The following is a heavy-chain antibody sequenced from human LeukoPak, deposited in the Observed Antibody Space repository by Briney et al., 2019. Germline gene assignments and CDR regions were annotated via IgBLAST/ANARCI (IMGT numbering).Heavy chain of an antibody. CDR1: GFTFSGYS. Sequence: PGGSLRLSCAASGFTFSGYSMNWVRQAPGKGLEWVSYITSSSNSIYYADSLEGRFTIARDNSKDMVYLQMNSLKVEDTAIYYCGKEGGAWGQGTKVTVSS. V-gene: IGHV3-48*01. CDR2: ITSSSNSI. CDR3: GKEGGA. J-gene: IGHJ5*02. D-gene: IGHD3-16*01.